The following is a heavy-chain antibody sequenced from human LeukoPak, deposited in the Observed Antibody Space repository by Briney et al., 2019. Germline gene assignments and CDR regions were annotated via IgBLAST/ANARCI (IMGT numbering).Heavy chain of an antibody. D-gene: IGHD1-26*01. V-gene: IGHV3-23*01. J-gene: IGHJ4*02. CDR3: ARHSGSYQTFDY. CDR1: GGSISNYF. CDR2: ISGSGGST. Sequence: ETLSLTCTVSGGSISNYFWSWVRQAPGKGLEWVSAISGSGGSTYYADSVKGRFTISRDNSKNTLYLQMNSLRAEDTAVYYCARHSGSYQTFDYWGQGTLVTVSS.